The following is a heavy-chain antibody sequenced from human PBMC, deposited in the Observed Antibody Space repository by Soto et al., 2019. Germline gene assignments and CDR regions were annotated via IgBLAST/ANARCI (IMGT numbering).Heavy chain of an antibody. Sequence: QVQLVESGGGLVEPGGSLRLSCAASGFSVGDNYMTWIRQAPGKGLEWLSYSSSSGGYTNYADSVKGRFTISSDNAKNALYLQMDSLRAEDTSVYFCARSSGRRHVFTFDYGLEGWGQVTTVTVSS. CDR2: SSSSGGYT. V-gene: IGHV3-11*06. J-gene: IGHJ6*02. D-gene: IGHD3-16*01. CDR1: GFSVGDNY. CDR3: ARSSGRRHVFTFDYGLEG.